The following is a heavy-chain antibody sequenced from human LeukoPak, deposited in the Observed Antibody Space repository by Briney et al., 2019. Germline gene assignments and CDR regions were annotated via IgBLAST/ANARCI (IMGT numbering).Heavy chain of an antibody. CDR1: GFTFSSYA. Sequence: QPGGSLRLSCAASGFTFSSYAMRWVRQAPGKGLEWVSAISGSGGSTYYADSVKGRFTISRDNSKNTLYLQMNSLRAEDTAVYYCAKDKSGYGRNPHDYWGQGTLVTVSS. J-gene: IGHJ4*02. V-gene: IGHV3-23*01. CDR2: ISGSGGST. CDR3: AKDKSGYGRNPHDY. D-gene: IGHD5-18*01.